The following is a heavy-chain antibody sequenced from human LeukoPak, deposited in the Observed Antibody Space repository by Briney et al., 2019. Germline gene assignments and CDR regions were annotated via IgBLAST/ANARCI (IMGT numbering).Heavy chain of an antibody. CDR1: GFTFSGSA. Sequence: PGGSLRLSCAASGFTFSGSAMQWVRQASGKGLEWVGRIRSKANSYATAYAASVKGRFTISRDDSKNTAYLQMNSLKTEDTAVYYCTRHGVAGDYWGQGTLVTVSS. V-gene: IGHV3-73*01. D-gene: IGHD6-13*01. CDR3: TRHGVAGDY. CDR2: IRSKANSYAT. J-gene: IGHJ4*02.